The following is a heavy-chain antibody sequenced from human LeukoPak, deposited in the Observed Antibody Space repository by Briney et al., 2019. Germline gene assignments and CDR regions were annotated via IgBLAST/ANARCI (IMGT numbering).Heavy chain of an antibody. CDR2: IYPNGNT. CDR3: AIRGHGYGSPFDY. J-gene: IGHJ4*02. Sequence: GGSLRLSCAASGFTVSSNYMNWVRQAPGKGLEWVSMIYPNGNTFYTDSVKGRFTISRDNSKNTLDLQMNSLRAEDTAVYYCAIRGHGYGSPFDYWGQGTLVTVSS. V-gene: IGHV3-66*04. D-gene: IGHD5-18*01. CDR1: GFTVSSNY.